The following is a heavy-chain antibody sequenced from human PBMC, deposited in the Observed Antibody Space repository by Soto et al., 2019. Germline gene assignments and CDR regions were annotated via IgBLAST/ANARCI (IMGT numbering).Heavy chain of an antibody. CDR3: ARGGDQLLSYYYYYGMDV. J-gene: IGHJ6*02. V-gene: IGHV1-69*13. CDR2: IIPIFGTA. Sequence: GASVKVSCKASGGTFSSYAISWVRQAPGQGLEWMGGIIPIFGTANYAQKFQGRVTITADESTSTAYMELSSLRSEDTAVYYCARGGDQLLSYYYYYGMDVWGQGTTVTVS. D-gene: IGHD2-2*01. CDR1: GGTFSSYA.